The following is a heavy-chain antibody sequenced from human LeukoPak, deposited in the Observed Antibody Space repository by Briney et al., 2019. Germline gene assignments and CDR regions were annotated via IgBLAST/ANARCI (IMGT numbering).Heavy chain of an antibody. CDR2: ISYDGSNE. CDR1: GFTFSSYA. D-gene: IGHD3-10*01. Sequence: GGSLRLSCSASGFTFSSYAMHWVRQPPGKGLEWVAVISYDGSNEYYADSVKGRFTISRDNSKNTLYLQMNSLSVEDTAVYYCARVGYYASGPFSYFDYWGQGTLVTVSS. CDR3: ARVGYYASGPFSYFDY. V-gene: IGHV3-30-3*01. J-gene: IGHJ4*02.